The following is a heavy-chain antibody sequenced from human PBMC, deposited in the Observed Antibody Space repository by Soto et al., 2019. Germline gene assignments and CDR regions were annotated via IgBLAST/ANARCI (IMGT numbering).Heavy chain of an antibody. CDR1: GFTFSSYG. Sequence: QVQLVESGEGVVQPGRSLRLCCAASGFTFSSYGMHWVRQAPGKGLEWVAVISYDGSNKYYADSVKGRFTISRDNSKNTLCLQMNSLRAEDRAVYYCAIPLGLLWCGEGGAGYWGQGTLVTVSS. V-gene: IGHV3-30*03. D-gene: IGHD3-10*01. J-gene: IGHJ4*02. CDR2: ISYDGSNK. CDR3: AIPLGLLWCGEGGAGY.